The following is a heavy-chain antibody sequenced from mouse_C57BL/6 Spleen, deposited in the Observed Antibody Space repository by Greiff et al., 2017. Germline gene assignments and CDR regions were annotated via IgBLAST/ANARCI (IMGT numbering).Heavy chain of an antibody. J-gene: IGHJ2*01. CDR2: IDPSDSYT. Sequence: QVQLQQPGAELVMPGASVKLSCKASGYTFTSYWMHWVKQRPGQGLEWIGEIDPSDSYTNYNQKFKGKSTLTVDKSSSTAYMQLSSLTSEDSAVYYCARRDPTGTNYFDYWGQGTTLTVSS. V-gene: IGHV1-69*01. CDR3: ARRDPTGTNYFDY. CDR1: GYTFTSYW. D-gene: IGHD4-1*02.